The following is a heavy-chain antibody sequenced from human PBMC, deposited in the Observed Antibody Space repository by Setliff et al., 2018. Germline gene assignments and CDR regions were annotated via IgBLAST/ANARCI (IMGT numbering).Heavy chain of an antibody. CDR2: MNPNSGNT. Sequence: SCKASGYTFTSYDINWVRQATGQGLEWMGWMNPNSGNTGYAQKFQGRVTMTRNTSISTAYMDLSSLRFEDTAVYYCARAQSWSGGPYYFDNWGQGTLVTVSS. CDR1: GYTFTSYD. J-gene: IGHJ4*02. D-gene: IGHD3-3*01. CDR3: ARAQSWSGGPYYFDN. V-gene: IGHV1-8*02.